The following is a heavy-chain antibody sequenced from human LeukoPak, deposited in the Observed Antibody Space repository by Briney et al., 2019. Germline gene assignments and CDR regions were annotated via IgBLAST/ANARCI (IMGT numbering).Heavy chain of an antibody. CDR3: ARGRVSSSTWYSTYYYYFYMDV. V-gene: IGHV4-59*07. J-gene: IGHJ6*03. CDR2: IDHTGST. CDR1: DDSITVYY. Sequence: DPSDTLSLTCSVSDDSITVYYWTWIRQPPGKGLEWIGYIDHTGSTSFNPSLNGRVSISRDTTKNLFSLRLRSVTAADTAVYFCARGRVSSSTWYSTYYYYFYMDVWGKGTTVTVSS. D-gene: IGHD1-1*01.